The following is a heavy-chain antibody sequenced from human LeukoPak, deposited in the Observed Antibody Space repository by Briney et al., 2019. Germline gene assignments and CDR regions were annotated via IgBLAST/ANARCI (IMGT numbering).Heavy chain of an antibody. Sequence: SVKVSCKASGGTFSSYAISWVRQAPGQGLEWMGGIIPIFGTANYAQKFQGRVTITADKSTSTAYMELSSLRSEDTAVYYCATFPKDAYFDYWGQGTLVTVSS. CDR2: IIPIFGTA. J-gene: IGHJ4*02. CDR3: ATFPKDAYFDY. V-gene: IGHV1-69*06. D-gene: IGHD2-15*01. CDR1: GGTFSSYA.